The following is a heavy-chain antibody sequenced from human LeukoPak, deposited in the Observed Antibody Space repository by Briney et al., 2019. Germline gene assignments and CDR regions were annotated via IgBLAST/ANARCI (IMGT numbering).Heavy chain of an antibody. J-gene: IGHJ4*02. CDR1: GLPFSGSA. V-gene: IGHV3-73*01. D-gene: IGHD3-10*01. Sequence: GGSLRLSCAASGLPFSGSALHWARQASGKGLEWVGRIRSTANGYATAYAASVKRRFTISRDDSKNTAYLQMDSLKTEDTAVYYCTGNYYGSGSYADFDYWGQGTLVTVSS. CDR3: TGNYYGSGSYADFDY. CDR2: IRSTANGYAT.